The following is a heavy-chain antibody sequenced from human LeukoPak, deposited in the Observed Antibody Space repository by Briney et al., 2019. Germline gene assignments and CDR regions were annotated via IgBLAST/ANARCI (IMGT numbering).Heavy chain of an antibody. J-gene: IGHJ3*02. CDR3: ARVGIVVVPGFNAFDM. D-gene: IGHD2-2*01. Sequence: GGSLRLSCAASEVTVGSNYMSWVRQAPGKGLEWVSVIYSAGTTYSADSVKGRFTISRDTSKNTLYLQMNSLTAEDTAVYFCARVGIVVVPGFNAFDMWGQGTMVTVSS. V-gene: IGHV3-66*02. CDR1: EVTVGSNY. CDR2: IYSAGTT.